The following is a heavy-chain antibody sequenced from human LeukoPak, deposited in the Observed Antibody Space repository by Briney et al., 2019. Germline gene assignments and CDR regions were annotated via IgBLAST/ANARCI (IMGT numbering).Heavy chain of an antibody. CDR3: ARDGMRYYDFWSGYSPPATDLDY. CDR1: GFTFSSYS. Sequence: GGSLRLSCAASGFTFSSYSMNWVRQAPGKGLEWVAVIWYDGSNKYYADSVKGRFTISRDNSKNTLYLQMNSLRAEDTAVYYCARDGMRYYDFWSGYSPPATDLDYWGQGTLVTVSS. V-gene: IGHV3-33*08. J-gene: IGHJ4*02. D-gene: IGHD3-3*01. CDR2: IWYDGSNK.